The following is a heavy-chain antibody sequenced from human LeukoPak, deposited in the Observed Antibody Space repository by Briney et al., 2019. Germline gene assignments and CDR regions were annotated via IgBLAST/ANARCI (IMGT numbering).Heavy chain of an antibody. CDR2: ISYDGSNK. D-gene: IGHD3-22*01. Sequence: GGSLRLSCAASGFTLSSYAMHWVRQAPGKGLEWVAVISYDGSNKYYADSVKGRFTISRDNSKNTLYLQMNSLRAEDTAVYYCARARYYYDSSGPDYWGQGTLVTVSS. CDR1: GFTLSSYA. J-gene: IGHJ4*02. CDR3: ARARYYYDSSGPDY. V-gene: IGHV3-30*01.